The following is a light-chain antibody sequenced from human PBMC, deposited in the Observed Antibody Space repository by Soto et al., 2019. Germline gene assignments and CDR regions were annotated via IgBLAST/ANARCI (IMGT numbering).Light chain of an antibody. J-gene: IGKJ4*01. CDR2: TVS. Sequence: DILMTQTPLSLTVTPGEPASISCRSSQSLLDSDDGNTYLDWYLQKPGQSPQLLIYTVSYRASGVPDRFSGSGSGTDFTLKISRVEAEDVGVYYCMQRIEFPLTFGGGTKVDXK. CDR3: MQRIEFPLT. CDR1: QSLLDSDDGNTY. V-gene: IGKV2-40*01.